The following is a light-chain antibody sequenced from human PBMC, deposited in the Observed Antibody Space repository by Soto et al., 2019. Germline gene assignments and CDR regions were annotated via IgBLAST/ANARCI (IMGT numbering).Light chain of an antibody. CDR1: QSVSTN. J-gene: IGKJ1*01. V-gene: IGKV3-15*01. Sequence: EIVMTQSPATLSVSPGERATLSCRASQSVSTNLAWYQQKPGQAPRLLIYGASTRASGIPARFSGSGSGTEFTLTISSLQSEDVALYYCQQYNNWPPWTFGQGTQVEIK. CDR3: QQYNNWPPWT. CDR2: GAS.